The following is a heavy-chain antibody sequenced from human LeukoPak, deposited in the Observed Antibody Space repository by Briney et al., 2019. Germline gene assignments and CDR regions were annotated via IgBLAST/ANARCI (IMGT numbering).Heavy chain of an antibody. V-gene: IGHV4-4*07. D-gene: IGHD6-13*01. CDR2: IYTSGST. CDR1: GGSISSYY. J-gene: IGHJ3*02. CDR3: ARDSFSSSWWRGAFDI. Sequence: PSETLSLTCTVSGGSISSYYWSWIRQPAGKGLEWIGRIYTSGSTNYNPSLKSRVTMSVDTSKNQFSPKLSSVTAADTAVYYCARDSFSSSWWRGAFDIWGQGTMVTVSS.